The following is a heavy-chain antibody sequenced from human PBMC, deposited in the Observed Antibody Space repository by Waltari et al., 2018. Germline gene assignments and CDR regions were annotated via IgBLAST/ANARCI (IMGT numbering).Heavy chain of an antibody. V-gene: IGHV4-39*01. Sequence: QLQLQESGPGLVKPSETLSLTCTVSGGSLSSSSYYWGWIRQPPGKGLEWIGSIYYSGSTYYNPSLKSRVTISVDTSKNQFSLKLSSVTAADTAVYYCARPGIAAAHDAFDIWGQGTMVTVSS. D-gene: IGHD6-13*01. J-gene: IGHJ3*02. CDR3: ARPGIAAAHDAFDI. CDR2: IYYSGST. CDR1: GGSLSSSSYY.